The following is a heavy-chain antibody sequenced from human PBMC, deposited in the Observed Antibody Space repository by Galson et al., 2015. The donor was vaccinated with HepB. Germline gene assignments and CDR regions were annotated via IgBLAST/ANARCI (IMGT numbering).Heavy chain of an antibody. J-gene: IGHJ4*02. CDR3: ARNSGYNYRYFLKQ. CDR1: GVTFSTLA. CDR2: IGGGSGTT. V-gene: IGHV3-23*01. D-gene: IGHD1-1*01. Sequence: SLRLSCAASGVTFSTLAMSGVRQAPGKGLGWGSVIGGGSGTTYYADSVKGRFTISRDNSRNTLYLRIDGLRAADTAVYYCARNSGYNYRYFLKQWGQGTLVIVSS.